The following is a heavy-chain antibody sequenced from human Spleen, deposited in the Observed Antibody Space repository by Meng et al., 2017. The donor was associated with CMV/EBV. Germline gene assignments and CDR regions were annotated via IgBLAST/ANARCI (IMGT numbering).Heavy chain of an antibody. CDR3: ARAGDKARGRGYKEFDP. V-gene: IGHV1-69*02. D-gene: IGHD5-24*01. CDR2: IIPILGIA. Sequence: SVKVSCKASGGTFSSYTISWVRQAPGQGLEWMGRIIPILGIANYAQKFQGRVTITADKSTSTAYMELSSLRSEDTAVYYCARAGDKARGRGYKEFDPWGQGTLVTVSS. J-gene: IGHJ5*02. CDR1: GGTFSSYT.